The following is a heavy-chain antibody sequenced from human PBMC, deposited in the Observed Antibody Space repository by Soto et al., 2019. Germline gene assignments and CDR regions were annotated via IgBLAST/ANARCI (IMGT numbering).Heavy chain of an antibody. CDR1: GGSFRNYV. CDR2: IIPVFETR. J-gene: IGHJ4*02. CDR3: SFHSDSNSYSRFDF. V-gene: IGHV1-69*01. Sequence: QVQLVQSGAEVKKPGSSVKVSCRASGGSFRNYVMSWVRQAPGQGLEWMGGIIPVFETRTYAQKFQGRVKCTGDDSTSTVSMEMSNLRSEDTAVYFCSFHSDSNSYSRFDFWGQGPLVTVSS. D-gene: IGHD4-4*01.